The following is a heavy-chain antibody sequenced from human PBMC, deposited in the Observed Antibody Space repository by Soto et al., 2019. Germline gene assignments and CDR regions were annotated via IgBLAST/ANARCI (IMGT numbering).Heavy chain of an antibody. Sequence: GGSLSLSCAASGFTFSSYSMNWVRQAPGKGLEWVSYISSSSSYIYYAHSLKGRVTISRDNAKNSLYLQMNSLRAEDTAVYYCARVIAAAVTYLYYYMDTWGNGTTVTVSS. J-gene: IGHJ6*03. CDR3: ARVIAAAVTYLYYYMDT. CDR1: GFTFSSYS. D-gene: IGHD6-13*01. V-gene: IGHV3-21*01. CDR2: ISSSSSYI.